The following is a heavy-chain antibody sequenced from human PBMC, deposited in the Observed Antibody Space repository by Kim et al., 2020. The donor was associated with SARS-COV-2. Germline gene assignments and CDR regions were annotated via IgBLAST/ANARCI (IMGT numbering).Heavy chain of an antibody. V-gene: IGHV3-33*06. J-gene: IGHJ4*02. D-gene: IGHD6-19*01. CDR3: AKGVAGRSGGHFDN. CDR1: GFTFSSSA. Sequence: GGSLRLSCAASGFTFSSSAMHWVRQAPGKGLEWVAVIWSDGSNKYYADSVRGRFTISRDNSKTTVYLQMNSLGGDHTAVYYCAKGVAGRSGGHFDNWGQGTLVTVSS. CDR2: IWSDGSNK.